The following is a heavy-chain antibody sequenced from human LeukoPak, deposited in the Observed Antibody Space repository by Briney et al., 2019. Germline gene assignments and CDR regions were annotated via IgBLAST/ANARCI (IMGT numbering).Heavy chain of an antibody. CDR3: ARGFISSGWYYYYYMDV. V-gene: IGHV4-34*01. J-gene: IGHJ6*03. D-gene: IGHD6-19*01. CDR2: INHSGST. CDR1: GGSFSGYY. Sequence: PSETLSLTCAVYGGSFSGYYWSWLRQPPGKGLEWIGEINHSGSTNYNPSLKSRVTISVDTSKNQFSLKLSSVTAADTAVCYCARGFISSGWYYYYYMDVWGKGTTVTVSS.